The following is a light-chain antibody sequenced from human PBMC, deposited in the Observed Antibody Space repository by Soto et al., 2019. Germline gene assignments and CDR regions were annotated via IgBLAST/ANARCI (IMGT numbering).Light chain of an antibody. J-gene: IGKJ4*01. V-gene: IGKV1-12*01. CDR1: EGIDSW. CDR2: AAS. CDR3: QQGIHFPFA. Sequence: DIQVTQFPSSVSASVGDRVTITCRASEGIDSWLAWYQQRPGEAPKLLISAASNLQSGVPTRFSGSGFGTDFTLTITSLQPEDSATYYCQQGIHFPFAFGGGTKVEVK.